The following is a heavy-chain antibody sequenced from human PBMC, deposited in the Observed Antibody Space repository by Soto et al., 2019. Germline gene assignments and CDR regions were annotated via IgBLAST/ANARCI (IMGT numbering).Heavy chain of an antibody. V-gene: IGHV4-61*01. CDR3: AIGYGPPDY. J-gene: IGHJ4*02. CDR1: GGSVSSRSYY. CDR2: IYYSGST. Sequence: PSETLSLTCTVSGGSVSSRSYYWTWSRQPPGKGLEWIGYIYYSGSTNYNPSLKSRVTISLDKSKNQFSLNLSSVTAADTAVYYCAIGYGPPDYWGQGTLVTVSS. D-gene: IGHD5-18*01.